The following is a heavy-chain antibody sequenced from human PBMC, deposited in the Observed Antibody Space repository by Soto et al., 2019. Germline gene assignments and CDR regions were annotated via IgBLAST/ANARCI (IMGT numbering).Heavy chain of an antibody. D-gene: IGHD4-4*01. J-gene: IGHJ4*02. CDR3: ARAPYSNAWYRFDL. Sequence: GGSLRLSCEASGFTFSGYWMSWVRQAPGKGLEWVADIKHDGSVQYYVDSVKGRFTISRDNAKKLLYLQMNGLRAEDAALYYCARAPYSNAWYRFDLWGQVTLVTVSS. CDR1: GFTFSGYW. V-gene: IGHV3-7*03. CDR2: IKHDGSVQ.